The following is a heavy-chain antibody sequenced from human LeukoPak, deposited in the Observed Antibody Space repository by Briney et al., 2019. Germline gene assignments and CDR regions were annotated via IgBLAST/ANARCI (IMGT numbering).Heavy chain of an antibody. CDR3: AKGRRYNILTGYYVSEVDP. D-gene: IGHD3-9*01. V-gene: IGHV3-48*03. Sequence: PGGSLRLSCAASGFTFSSYDMNWLRQAPGKGLEWVSYISTSGSTIYYADSVRGRFTISRDNSKNTLYLQMNGLRADDTAVYYCAKGRRYNILTGYYVSEVDPWGQGTLVTVSS. CDR1: GFTFSSYD. CDR2: ISTSGSTI. J-gene: IGHJ5*02.